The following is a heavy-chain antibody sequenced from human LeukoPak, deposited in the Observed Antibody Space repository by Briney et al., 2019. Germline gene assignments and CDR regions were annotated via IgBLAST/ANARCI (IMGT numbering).Heavy chain of an antibody. CDR2: IYYSGST. D-gene: IGHD6-25*01. CDR1: GGSISSGDYY. V-gene: IGHV4-30-4*08. CDR3: ARAALRSYYYGMDV. Sequence: SETLSLTCTVSGGSISSGDYYWSWIRQPPGKGLEWIGYIYYSGSTYYNPSLKSRVTISVDTSKNQFSLKLSSVTAADTAEYYCARAALRSYYYGMDVWGQGTTVTVSS. J-gene: IGHJ6*02.